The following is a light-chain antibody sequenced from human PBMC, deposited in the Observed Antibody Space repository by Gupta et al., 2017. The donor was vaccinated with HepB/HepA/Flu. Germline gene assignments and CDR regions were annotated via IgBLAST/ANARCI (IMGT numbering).Light chain of an antibody. J-gene: IGLJ2*01. CDR1: SLRNYY. V-gene: IGLV3-19*01. CDR2: GKH. Sequence: SSELTQYPAVSVALGQTVRITCQGDSLRNYYASWYQQKPGQAPVLVIYGKHNRPSGIPGRFSDSSSGNTASLTITGAQAEDEADYDCHSRDSSTNHLVFGGGTKLTVL. CDR3: HSRDSSTNHLV.